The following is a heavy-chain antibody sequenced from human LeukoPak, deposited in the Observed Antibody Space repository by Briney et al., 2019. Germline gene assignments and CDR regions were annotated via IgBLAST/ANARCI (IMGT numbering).Heavy chain of an antibody. CDR3: ARDGCSGGSCYPYYYYMDV. Sequence: SETLSLTCNVSGDSISSYYWSWIRQPPGKGLEWIGEINHSGSTYYNPSLKSRVTISVDTSKNQFSLKLSSVTAADTAVYYCARDGCSGGSCYPYYYYMDVWGKGTTVTVSS. V-gene: IGHV4-59*12. CDR1: GDSISSYY. J-gene: IGHJ6*03. CDR2: INHSGST. D-gene: IGHD2-15*01.